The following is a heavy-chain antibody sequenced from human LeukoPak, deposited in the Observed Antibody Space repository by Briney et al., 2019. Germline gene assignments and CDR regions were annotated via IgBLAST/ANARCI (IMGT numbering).Heavy chain of an antibody. Sequence: SETLSLTCAVYGGSFSGYYWTWIRQPPGKGLEWIGEIYHSGSTNYNPSLKSRVTISVDTSKNQFSLKVSSVTAADTAVYYCARAPVSYYYDILDYWGQGILVTVSS. CDR1: GGSFSGYY. CDR3: ARAPVSYYYDILDY. D-gene: IGHD3-22*01. V-gene: IGHV4-34*01. CDR2: IYHSGST. J-gene: IGHJ4*02.